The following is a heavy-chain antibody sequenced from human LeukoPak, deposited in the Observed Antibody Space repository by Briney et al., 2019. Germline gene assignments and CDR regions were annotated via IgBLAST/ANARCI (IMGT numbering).Heavy chain of an antibody. V-gene: IGHV3-15*01. CDR3: TTDNWYSSGWYDDGIDY. CDR2: IKSKTDGGTT. CDR1: GFTFSNAW. J-gene: IGHJ4*02. Sequence: GGSLRLSSAAPGFTFSNAWMSWVRQAPGTGLEWVGRIKSKTDGGTTDYAAPVKGRFTISRDDSKNTLYLQMNSLETEDTAVYYCTTDNWYSSGWYDDGIDYWGQGTLVTVSS. D-gene: IGHD6-19*01.